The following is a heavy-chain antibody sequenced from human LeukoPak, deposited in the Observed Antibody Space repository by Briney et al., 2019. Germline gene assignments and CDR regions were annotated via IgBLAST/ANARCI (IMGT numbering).Heavy chain of an antibody. J-gene: IGHJ4*02. V-gene: IGHV3-48*04. CDR2: ISSSGSTI. CDR3: ARSDCSGGSCYFDY. CDR1: GFTFSSYA. Sequence: PGGSLRLSCAASGFTFSSYAMSWVRQAPGKGLEWVSYISSSGSTIYYADSVKGRFTISRDNAKNSLYLQMNSLRAEDTAVYYCARSDCSGGSCYFDYWGQGTLVTVSS. D-gene: IGHD2-15*01.